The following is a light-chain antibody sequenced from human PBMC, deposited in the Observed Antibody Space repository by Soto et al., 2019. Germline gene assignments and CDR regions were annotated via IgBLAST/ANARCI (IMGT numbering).Light chain of an antibody. CDR1: QSIRHY. CDR2: GAS. J-gene: IGKJ1*01. V-gene: IGKV1-5*01. CDR3: QHHNSYSQT. Sequence: DIQTTQSPPTLSASVGDRVTITCRASQSIRHYLAWYQQMPGKAPKLLIYGASTLQSGVPSRFSGSGSGTEFTLTISSLQPDDFGTYFCQHHNSYSQTFGQGTKV.